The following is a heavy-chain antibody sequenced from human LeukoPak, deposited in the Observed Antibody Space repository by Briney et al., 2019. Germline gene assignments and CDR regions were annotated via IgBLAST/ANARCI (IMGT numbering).Heavy chain of an antibody. J-gene: IGHJ4*02. CDR3: ARVSGDILTGYYIGNTGLDY. V-gene: IGHV3-53*01. CDR1: GFTVSSNY. Sequence: GGSLRLSCAASGFTVSSNYMSWVRQAPGKGLEWVSVIYSGGSTYYADSVKGRFTISRDNSKNTLYLQMNSLRAEDTAVYYCARVSGDILTGYYIGNTGLDYWGQGTLVTVSS. D-gene: IGHD3-9*01. CDR2: IYSGGST.